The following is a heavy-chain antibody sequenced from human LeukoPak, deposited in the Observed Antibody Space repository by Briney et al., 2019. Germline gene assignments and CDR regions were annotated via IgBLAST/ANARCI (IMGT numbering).Heavy chain of an antibody. D-gene: IGHD2-21*01. Sequence: GSSVKVSCKASGGTFSSYAISWVRQAPGQGLEWMGGIIPIFGTANYAQKFQGRVTITTDESTSTAYMELSSLRSEDTAVYYCARGPILWHPSLPDAFDIWGQGTMVTVSS. V-gene: IGHV1-69*05. CDR3: ARGPILWHPSLPDAFDI. J-gene: IGHJ3*02. CDR2: IIPIFGTA. CDR1: GGTFSSYA.